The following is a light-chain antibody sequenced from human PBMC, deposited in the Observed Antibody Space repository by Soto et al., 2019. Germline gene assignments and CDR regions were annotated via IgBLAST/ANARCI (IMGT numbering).Light chain of an antibody. CDR1: QSDSSN. Sequence: EIVMTQSPATQSVSPGERATLSCRASQSDSSNLAWYQQKPGQAPRLLIYGASTRATGIPARFSGSGSGTEFTLTISSLQSEDFAVYYCQQYNNWLRTFGQGTKVEIK. J-gene: IGKJ1*01. CDR3: QQYNNWLRT. CDR2: GAS. V-gene: IGKV3-15*01.